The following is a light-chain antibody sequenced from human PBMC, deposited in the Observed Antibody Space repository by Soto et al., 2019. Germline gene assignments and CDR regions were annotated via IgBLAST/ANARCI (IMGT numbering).Light chain of an antibody. CDR2: DAS. V-gene: IGKV1-5*01. CDR3: QQYISYPYT. J-gene: IGKJ2*01. CDR1: QTTNTW. Sequence: DIQITQFPSTLSASVEDRVTITCRASQTTNTWLAWYQQKPGTAPKLLIYDASSLEGGVPSRFSASGSGTEFTLTISSLQPDDLATYYCQQYISYPYTFGQGTKVDIK.